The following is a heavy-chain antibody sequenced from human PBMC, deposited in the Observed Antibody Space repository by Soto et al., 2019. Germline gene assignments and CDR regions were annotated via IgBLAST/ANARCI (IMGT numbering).Heavy chain of an antibody. Sequence: VGSLRLSCAASGFTFSSYWMHWVRQAPGKGLVWVSRIKGDGSETNYADSVKGRFAISRDNAKNTLYLQLNSLRAEDTAVYYCLRGNSGYGNFDYWGQGTRVTVSS. CDR1: GFTFSSYW. V-gene: IGHV3-74*01. CDR3: LRGNSGYGNFDY. CDR2: IKGDGSET. D-gene: IGHD5-12*01. J-gene: IGHJ4*02.